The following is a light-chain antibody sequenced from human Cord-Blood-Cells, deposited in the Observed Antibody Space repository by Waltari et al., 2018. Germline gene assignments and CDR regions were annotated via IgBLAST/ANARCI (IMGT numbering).Light chain of an antibody. Sequence: QSVLTQPPSASGTPGQRVTISCSGSSSNIGSNTVNWYQPLPGTAPILLIYSNNQRASGVPDRFAGSKSGTSSSLAISGLQSEDEADYYCAAWDDSLNGPVFGGGTKLTVL. J-gene: IGLJ3*02. CDR3: AAWDDSLNGPV. CDR1: SSNIGSNT. CDR2: SNN. V-gene: IGLV1-44*01.